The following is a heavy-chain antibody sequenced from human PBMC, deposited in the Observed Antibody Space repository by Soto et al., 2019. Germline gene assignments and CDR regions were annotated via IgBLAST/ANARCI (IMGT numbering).Heavy chain of an antibody. V-gene: IGHV3-53*02. CDR1: GFTVSSNY. Sequence: EVQLVETGGGLIQPGGSLRLSCTASGFTVSSNYRTWVRQAPGKGLEWVSVIYSGGNTYYADSVKGRFTSSRDKSKNTLYLQMNSLRAEDTAVYYCAGATGRYWGQGTLVTVSS. J-gene: IGHJ4*02. D-gene: IGHD1-1*01. CDR2: IYSGGNT. CDR3: AGATGRY.